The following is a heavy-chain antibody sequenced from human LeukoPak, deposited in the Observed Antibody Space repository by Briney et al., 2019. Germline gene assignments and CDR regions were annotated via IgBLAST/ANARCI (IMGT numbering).Heavy chain of an antibody. Sequence: PGWSVTLSCAASGCAFSSYWMSWVGQAPGKGLEGVANIKQDGSEKYYVDSVKGRSHIPRDNATNSLYLKMNSLRAEDTAVYYCARDGYSSTPHYCYSMDVWGKGTTVTVSS. CDR3: ARDGYSSTPHYCYSMDV. V-gene: IGHV3-7*01. CDR2: IKQDGSEK. CDR1: GCAFSSYW. J-gene: IGHJ6*03. D-gene: IGHD6-13*01.